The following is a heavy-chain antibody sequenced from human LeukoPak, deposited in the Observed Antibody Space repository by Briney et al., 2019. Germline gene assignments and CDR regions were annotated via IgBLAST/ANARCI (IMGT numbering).Heavy chain of an antibody. J-gene: IGHJ4*02. Sequence: SETLSLTCAVYGGSFSGYYWSWIRQPPGKGLEWIGEINHSGSTNYNPSLKSRVTISVDTSKNQFSLKLSSVTAADTAVYYCTRGVPKPYIAAAGALGYWGQGTLVTVSS. CDR2: INHSGST. CDR1: GGSFSGYY. CDR3: TRGVPKPYIAAAGALGY. D-gene: IGHD6-13*01. V-gene: IGHV4-34*01.